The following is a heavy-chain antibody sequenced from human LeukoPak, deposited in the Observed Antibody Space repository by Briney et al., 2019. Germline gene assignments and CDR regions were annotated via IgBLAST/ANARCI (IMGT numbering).Heavy chain of an antibody. CDR3: ARYSSGYSTYFDY. D-gene: IGHD3-22*01. CDR1: GFTVSSNY. V-gene: IGHV3-66*01. CDR2: IYSGGST. Sequence: GGSLRLSCAASGFTVSSNYMSWVRQAPGKGLEWVSIIYSGGSTYYADSVKGRFTISRDNSKNTLYLQMNSLRAEDTAVYYCARYSSGYSTYFDYWGQGTLVTVSS. J-gene: IGHJ4*02.